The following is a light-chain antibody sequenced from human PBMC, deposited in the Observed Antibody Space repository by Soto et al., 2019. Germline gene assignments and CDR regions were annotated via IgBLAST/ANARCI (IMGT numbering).Light chain of an antibody. CDR2: NNN. J-gene: IGLJ3*02. CDR3: ASWDHSLIGWV. CDR1: SSNIGSNS. Sequence: QSVLTQLPSASGTPGQTVAISCSGSSSNIGSNSVNWYQHLPGTAPKPLIYNNNQRPSGVPDRFSGSKSGTSASLAISGLQSEDEADYYCASWDHSLIGWVFGGGTKLTVL. V-gene: IGLV1-44*01.